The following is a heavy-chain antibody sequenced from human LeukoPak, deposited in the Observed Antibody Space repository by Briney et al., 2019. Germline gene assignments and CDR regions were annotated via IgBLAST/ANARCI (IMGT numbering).Heavy chain of an antibody. CDR3: AKDRGSGRVRGVTINY. J-gene: IGHJ4*02. V-gene: IGHV3-30*18. CDR2: ISFDGRKI. CDR1: GFTFSSYG. D-gene: IGHD3-10*01. Sequence: GRSLRLSCAASGFTFSSYGMHWVRQAPGKGLEWVAVISFDGRKIYYADSVKGRFTISRENSKNTLYLQMNSLRAEDTAVYYCAKDRGSGRVRGVTINYWGQGTLVTVSS.